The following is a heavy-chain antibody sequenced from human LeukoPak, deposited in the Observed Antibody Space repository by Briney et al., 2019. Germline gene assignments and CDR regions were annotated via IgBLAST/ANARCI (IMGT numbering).Heavy chain of an antibody. CDR2: IYYSGST. V-gene: IGHV4-39*01. Sequence: SETLSLTCTVSGGSISSDSYYWGWIRQPPGKGLQWIGCIYYSGSTYYKPSLKSRVTISVDTSKNQFSLKLTSVTAADTAVYYCGRRSRSTWNYRRGDYWGQGTLVAVSS. J-gene: IGHJ4*02. D-gene: IGHD1-7*01. CDR1: GGSISSDSYY. CDR3: GRRSRSTWNYRRGDY.